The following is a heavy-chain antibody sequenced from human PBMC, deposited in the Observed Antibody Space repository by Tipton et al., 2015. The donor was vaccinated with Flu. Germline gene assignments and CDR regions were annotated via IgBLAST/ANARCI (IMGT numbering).Heavy chain of an antibody. V-gene: IGHV4-61*02. CDR3: ALWFGYT. J-gene: IGHJ5*02. CDR2: IYHSGGA. Sequence: TLSLTCTVSGDSMNSGSYYWNWIRQPAGKGLEWIGRIYHSGGANYNPSLESRVTMSVDTSRNQFSLKLTSVTAADTAVYYCALWFGYTCGQGTLVTVSS. D-gene: IGHD3-10*01. CDR1: GDSMNSGSYY.